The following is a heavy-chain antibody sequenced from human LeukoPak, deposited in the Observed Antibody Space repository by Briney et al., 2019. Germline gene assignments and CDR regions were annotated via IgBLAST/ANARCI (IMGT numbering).Heavy chain of an antibody. Sequence: SETLSLTCTVSGRPINNYYWGWIRQPPGKGLEWIGYISYSGTTNYNPSLKSRVTISLDTSKNQFSLNLNSVTAADTAVYFCARSYYYDSSGFPYYWGQGTLVTVSS. V-gene: IGHV4-59*01. CDR2: ISYSGTT. CDR3: ARSYYYDSSGFPYY. D-gene: IGHD3-22*01. J-gene: IGHJ4*02. CDR1: GRPINNYY.